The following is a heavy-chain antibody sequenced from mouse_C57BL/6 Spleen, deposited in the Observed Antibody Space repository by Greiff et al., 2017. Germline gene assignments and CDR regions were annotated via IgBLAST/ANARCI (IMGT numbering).Heavy chain of an antibody. J-gene: IGHJ2*01. D-gene: IGHD3-3*01. V-gene: IGHV1-26*01. CDR3: ARRDPWYFDY. Sequence: EVQLQQSGPELVKPGASVKISCKASGYTFTDYYMNWVKQSHGKSLEWIGDINPNNGGTSYNQKFKGKATLTVDKSSSTAYMELRSLTSEDSAVYYCARRDPWYFDYWGQGTTLTVSS. CDR2: INPNNGGT. CDR1: GYTFTDYY.